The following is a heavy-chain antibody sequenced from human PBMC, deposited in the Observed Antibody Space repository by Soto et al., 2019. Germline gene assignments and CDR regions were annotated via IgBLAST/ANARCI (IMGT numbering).Heavy chain of an antibody. V-gene: IGHV3-21*01. CDR2: ISSSSSYI. J-gene: IGHJ6*03. Sequence: PGGSLRLSCAASGFTFSSYSINWVRQAPGKGLEWVSSISSSSSYIYYADSVKGRFTISRDNAKNSLYLQMNSLRAEDTAVYYCARGWGRYGDRGSYYYMDVWGKGTTVTVSS. CDR3: ARGWGRYGDRGSYYYMDV. CDR1: GFTFSSYS. D-gene: IGHD4-17*01.